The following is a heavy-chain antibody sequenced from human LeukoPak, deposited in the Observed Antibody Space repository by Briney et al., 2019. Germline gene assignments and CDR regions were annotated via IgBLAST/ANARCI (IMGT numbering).Heavy chain of an antibody. J-gene: IGHJ4*02. CDR3: ARVPHGYCSGGTCYDY. V-gene: IGHV1-2*02. Sequence: ASVKVSCKASGYTFTNYYIHWVRQAPGQGLEWMGWIEPNSGGTNSAQKFQGRVTMTRDTSISTAYMELRRLRSDDTAVYYCARVPHGYCSGGTCYDYWGQGTLVTVSS. CDR1: GYTFTNYY. D-gene: IGHD2-15*01. CDR2: IEPNSGGT.